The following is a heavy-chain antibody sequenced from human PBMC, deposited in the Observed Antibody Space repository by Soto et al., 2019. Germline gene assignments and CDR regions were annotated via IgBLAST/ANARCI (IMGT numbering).Heavy chain of an antibody. D-gene: IGHD5-12*01. J-gene: IGHJ4*02. V-gene: IGHV4-39*01. CDR2: IYYSGST. CDR1: GGSISSSSYY. Sequence: SETLSLTCTVSGGSISSSSYYWGWIRQPPGKGLEWIGSIYYSGSTYYNPSLKSRVTISVDTSKNQFSLKLSSVTAADTAVYYCVVYEYDFDYWGQGTLVTVS. CDR3: VVYEYDFDY.